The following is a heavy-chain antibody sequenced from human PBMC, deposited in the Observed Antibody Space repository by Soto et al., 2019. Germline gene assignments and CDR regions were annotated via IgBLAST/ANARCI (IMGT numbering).Heavy chain of an antibody. D-gene: IGHD2-2*02. Sequence: GGSLRLSCVGSGFAFSNYSINWVRHAPGKGLEWVSSISSRSDIYYADSVKGRFTISRDNAKNSVSLQMNSLRAEDTAVYYCAREYTAWPLAYGLDVWGQGTTVTVS. J-gene: IGHJ6*02. CDR1: GFAFSNYS. CDR3: AREYTAWPLAYGLDV. V-gene: IGHV3-21*01. CDR2: ISSRSDI.